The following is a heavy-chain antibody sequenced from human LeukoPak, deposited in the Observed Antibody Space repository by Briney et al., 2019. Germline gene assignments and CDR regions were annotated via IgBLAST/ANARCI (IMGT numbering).Heavy chain of an antibody. D-gene: IGHD6-6*01. J-gene: IGHJ4*02. CDR1: GYTFTSYG. CDR3: ARSLIIAARPLDY. V-gene: IGHV1-2*02. CDR2: INPNSGGT. Sequence: ASVKVSCKASGYTFTSYGISWVRQAPGQGLEWMGWINPNSGGTNYAQKFQGRVTMTRDTSISTAYMELSRLRSDDTAVYYCARSLIIAARPLDYWGQGTLVTVSS.